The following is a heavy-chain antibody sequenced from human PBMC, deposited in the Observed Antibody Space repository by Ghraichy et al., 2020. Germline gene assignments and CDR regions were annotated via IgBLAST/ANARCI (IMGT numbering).Heavy chain of an antibody. D-gene: IGHD4-23*01. CDR3: ARDEDYGGNYYFDY. CDR2: IWYDGSNK. Sequence: GGSLRLSCAASGFTFSSYGMHWVRQTPGKGLEWVAVIWYDGSNKYYADSVKGRFTISRDNSKNTLYLQMNSLRAEDTAVYYCARDEDYGGNYYFDYWGQGTLVTVSS. J-gene: IGHJ4*02. CDR1: GFTFSSYG. V-gene: IGHV3-33*01.